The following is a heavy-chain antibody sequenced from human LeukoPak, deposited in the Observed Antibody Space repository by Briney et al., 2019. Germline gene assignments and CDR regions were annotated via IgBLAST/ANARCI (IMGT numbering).Heavy chain of an antibody. D-gene: IGHD5-18*01. CDR1: GFTVSSNY. CDR3: ARDAHTAMAPFDY. Sequence: PGGSLRLSCAASGFTVSSNYMSWVRQAPGKGLEWVSSVSSSSSYIYYADSVKGRFTISRDNAKSSLYLQMNSLRAEDTAVYYCARDAHTAMAPFDYWGQGTLVTVSS. V-gene: IGHV3-21*01. CDR2: VSSSSSYI. J-gene: IGHJ4*02.